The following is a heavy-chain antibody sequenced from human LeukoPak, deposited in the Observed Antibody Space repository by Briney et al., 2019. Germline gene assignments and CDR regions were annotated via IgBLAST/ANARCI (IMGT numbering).Heavy chain of an antibody. V-gene: IGHV1-18*01. CDR1: GYTFTSYG. CDR3: ARDTRVGDY. D-gene: IGHD1-26*01. CDR2: ISAYNGNT. Sequence: ASVKLSCKASGYTFTSYGISWVRQAPGQGLEWMGWISAYNGNTNYAQKPQGRVTMTTDTSTSTAYMELRSLSYDDTAVYYCARDTRVGDYWGQGTLVTVSS. J-gene: IGHJ4*02.